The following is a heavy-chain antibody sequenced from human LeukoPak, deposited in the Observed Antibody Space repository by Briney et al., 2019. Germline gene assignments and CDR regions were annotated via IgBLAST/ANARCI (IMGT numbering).Heavy chain of an antibody. CDR2: ISSSSSYI. D-gene: IGHD6-19*01. Sequence: PGGSLRLSCAASGFTFSSYSMNWVRQAPGKGLEWVSSISSSSSYIYYADSVKGRFTISRDNAKNSLYLQMNSLRAEDMAVYYCARDRAYGSRGWFFDYYDYWGQGTLVTVSS. J-gene: IGHJ4*02. CDR1: GFTFSSYS. V-gene: IGHV3-21*01. CDR3: ARDRAYGSRGWFFDYYDY.